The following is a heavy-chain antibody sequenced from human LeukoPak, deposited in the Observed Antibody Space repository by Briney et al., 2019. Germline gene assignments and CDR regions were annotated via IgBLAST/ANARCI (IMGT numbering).Heavy chain of an antibody. Sequence: PSETLSLTCAVYGGSFSGYYWSWIRQPPGKGLEWIGEINHSGSTNYNPSLKSRVTISVDTSKNQFSLKLSSVTAADTAVYYCARVGVGLTTVTTGGYSYYYYMDVWGKGTTVTVSS. D-gene: IGHD4-11*01. CDR3: ARVGVGLTTVTTGGYSYYYYMDV. J-gene: IGHJ6*03. CDR1: GGSFSGYY. V-gene: IGHV4-34*01. CDR2: INHSGST.